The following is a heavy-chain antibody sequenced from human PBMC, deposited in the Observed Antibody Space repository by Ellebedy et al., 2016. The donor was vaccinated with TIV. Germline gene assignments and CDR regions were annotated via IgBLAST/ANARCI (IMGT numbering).Heavy chain of an antibody. Sequence: GGSLRLSXAASGFRFDDYAMHWVRQAPGKGLELVSGISWNSGSIAYADSVKGRFTISRDNAKNSLYLQMKSLRAEDTALYFCAKWGLKDLYSHYGYYFDSWGQGTLVTVSS. CDR2: ISWNSGSI. CDR3: AKWGLKDLYSHYGYYFDS. CDR1: GFRFDDYA. J-gene: IGHJ4*02. D-gene: IGHD2-8*01. V-gene: IGHV3-9*01.